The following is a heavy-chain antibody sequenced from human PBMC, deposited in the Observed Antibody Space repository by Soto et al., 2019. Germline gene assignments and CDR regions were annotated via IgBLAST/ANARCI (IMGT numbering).Heavy chain of an antibody. J-gene: IGHJ4*02. CDR1: GGSLSGYY. V-gene: IGHV4-34*01. Sequence: QVQLQQEGAGLLRPSETLSLTCAVYGGSLSGYYWSWIRQPPGKGLEWIGEINHSGSTNYNPSLKSRVTISVDTSKNQFSLTLSSVTAADTAVYYCARGRITGTTARVRGRVVPLNYFDYWGQGTLVTVSS. CDR3: ARGRITGTTARVRGRVVPLNYFDY. CDR2: INHSGST. D-gene: IGHD1-7*01.